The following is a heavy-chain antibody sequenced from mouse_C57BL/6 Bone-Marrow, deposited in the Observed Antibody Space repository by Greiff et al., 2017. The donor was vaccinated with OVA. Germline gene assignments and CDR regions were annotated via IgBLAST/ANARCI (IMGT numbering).Heavy chain of an antibody. V-gene: IGHV5-16*01. J-gene: IGHJ1*03. D-gene: IGHD1-1*01. CDR2: INYDGSST. Sequence: EVKLQESEGGLVQPGSSMKLSCTASGFTFSDYYMAWVRQVPEKGLEWVANINYDGSSTYYLDSLKSRFIISRDNAKNILYLQMSSLKSEDTATYYCARDHPTRGYFDVWGTGTTVTVSS. CDR3: ARDHPTRGYFDV. CDR1: GFTFSDYY.